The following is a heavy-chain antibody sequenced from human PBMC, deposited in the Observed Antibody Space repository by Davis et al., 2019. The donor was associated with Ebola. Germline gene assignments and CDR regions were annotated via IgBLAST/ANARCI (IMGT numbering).Heavy chain of an antibody. Sequence: GESLKISCAASGFIFSNFDMSWVRHVPGKGLEWVSTSSASEGHTHYSDSVRGRFTISRDNSKGTLFLQMNSLRAEDTATYYCARYCHYRDCSYFDSWGQGTRVAVSS. D-gene: IGHD2-15*01. CDR3: ARYCHYRDCSYFDS. J-gene: IGHJ4*02. CDR1: GFIFSNFD. CDR2: SSASEGHT. V-gene: IGHV3-23*01.